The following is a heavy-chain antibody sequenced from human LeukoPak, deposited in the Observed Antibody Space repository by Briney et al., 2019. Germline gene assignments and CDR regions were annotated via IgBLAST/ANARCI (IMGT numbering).Heavy chain of an antibody. V-gene: IGHV4-39*07. CDR3: ARGAGYDLDP. D-gene: IGHD5-18*01. J-gene: IGHJ5*02. CDR2: IYYSGST. Sequence: SETLSLTCTVSGGSISSSSYYWGWIRQPPGKGLEWIGSIYYSGSTNYNPSLKSRVTISVDTSKNQFSLKLSSVTAADTAVYYCARGAGYDLDPWGQGTLVTVSS. CDR1: GGSISSSSYY.